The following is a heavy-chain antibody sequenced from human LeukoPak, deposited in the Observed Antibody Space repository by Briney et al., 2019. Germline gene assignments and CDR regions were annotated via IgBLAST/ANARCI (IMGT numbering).Heavy chain of an antibody. Sequence: PSETLSLTCTVSGYSISSGYYWGWIRQPPGTGLEWIGSKSGCTNYNPSLKSRVTISVNTSKNQFSLRINSVTAADTAVYYCARGKSRGSHIDYWGQGTLVTVSS. D-gene: IGHD1-26*01. CDR1: GYSISSGYY. CDR2: KSGCT. CDR3: ARGKSRGSHIDY. V-gene: IGHV4-38-2*02. J-gene: IGHJ4*02.